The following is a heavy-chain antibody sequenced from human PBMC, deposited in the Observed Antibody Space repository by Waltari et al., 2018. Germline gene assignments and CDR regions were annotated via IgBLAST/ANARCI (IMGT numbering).Heavy chain of an antibody. V-gene: IGHV3-21*01. CDR3: ARDPGDGQQP. J-gene: IGHJ4*02. CDR2: ISSSSSYI. Sequence: EVQLVESGGGLVKPGGSLSLSCEASGFTFRSYSMNWVRQAPGKGLEWVSSISSSSSYIYYADSVKGRFTISRDNAKNSLYLQMNSLRAEDTAVYYCARDPGDGQQPGGQGTLVTVSS. CDR1: GFTFRSYS. D-gene: IGHD6-13*01.